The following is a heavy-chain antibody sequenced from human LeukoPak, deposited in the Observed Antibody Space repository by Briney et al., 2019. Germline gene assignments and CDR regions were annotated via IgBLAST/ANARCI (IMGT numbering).Heavy chain of an antibody. V-gene: IGHV5-10-1*01. CDR1: GYGFTSYW. Sequence: GESLKISCKGSGYGFTSYWISWVRQMPGKGLEWMGRIDPSDSYTNYSPSFQGHVTISADKSISTAYLQWSSLKASDTAMYYCARSGEIYCSGGSCYFKNWFDPWGQGTLVTVSS. J-gene: IGHJ5*02. D-gene: IGHD2-15*01. CDR3: ARSGEIYCSGGSCYFKNWFDP. CDR2: IDPSDSYT.